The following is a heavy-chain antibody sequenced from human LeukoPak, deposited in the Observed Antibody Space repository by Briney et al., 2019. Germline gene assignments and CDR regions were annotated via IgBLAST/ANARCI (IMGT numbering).Heavy chain of an antibody. CDR1: GYSFTSYW. CDR3: ARLHRAIFGVVSPFDP. CDR2: IYPGDSDT. J-gene: IGHJ5*02. V-gene: IGHV5-51*01. Sequence: GESLKISCKGSGYSFTSYWIGWVRQMPGKGLEWMGIIYPGDSDTRYSPSFQGQATISADKSISTAYLQWSSLKASDTAMYYCARLHRAIFGVVSPFDPWGQGTLVTVSS. D-gene: IGHD3-3*01.